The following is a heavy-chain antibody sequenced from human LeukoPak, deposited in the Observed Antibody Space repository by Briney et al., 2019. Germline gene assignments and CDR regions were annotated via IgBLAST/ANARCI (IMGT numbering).Heavy chain of an antibody. D-gene: IGHD3-10*01. CDR1: GGSISSYY. J-gene: IGHJ5*02. Sequence: SETLSLTCTVSGGSISSYYWSWIRQPPGKGLEWIGYIYYSGSTNYNPSLKSRVTISVDTSKNQFSLKLSSVTAADTAVYYCARDGTYYYGSGSPDNWFDPWGQGTLVTVSS. V-gene: IGHV4-59*12. CDR3: ARDGTYYYGSGSPDNWFDP. CDR2: IYYSGST.